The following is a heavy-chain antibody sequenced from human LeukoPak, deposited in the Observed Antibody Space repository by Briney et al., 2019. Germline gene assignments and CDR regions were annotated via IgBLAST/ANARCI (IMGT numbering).Heavy chain of an antibody. V-gene: IGHV3-30*02. CDR2: IRYDGSNK. CDR1: GFTFSSYG. Sequence: PGGSLRLSCAASGFTFSSYGMHWVRQAPGKGLEWVAFIRYDGSNKYYADSVKGRFTISRDNSKNTLYLQMNSLRAEDTAVYYCAKDRYYYGSGSPLDWFDPWGQGTLVTVSS. D-gene: IGHD3-10*01. J-gene: IGHJ5*02. CDR3: AKDRYYYGSGSPLDWFDP.